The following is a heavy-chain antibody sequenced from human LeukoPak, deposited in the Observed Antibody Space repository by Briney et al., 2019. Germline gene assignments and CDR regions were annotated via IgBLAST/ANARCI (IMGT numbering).Heavy chain of an antibody. CDR2: ISGSGGST. CDR1: RFTFNSYS. V-gene: IGHV3-23*01. J-gene: IGHJ4*02. CDR3: ARARVGSTTVTTHPYYFDY. D-gene: IGHD4-17*01. Sequence: GGSLRLSCAASRFTFNSYSMSWVRQAPGKGLEWVSAISGSGGSTNYADSVKGRFTISRDNSKNTLYLQMNSLRAEDTAVYHCARARVGSTTVTTHPYYFDYWGQGTLVTVSS.